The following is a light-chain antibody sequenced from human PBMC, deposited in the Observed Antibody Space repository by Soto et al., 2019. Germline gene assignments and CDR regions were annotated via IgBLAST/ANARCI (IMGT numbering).Light chain of an antibody. Sequence: EIVLTQSPGTLSLSPGERATLSCRASQTVSSRYLAWHQHKPGQAPRILISGASSRASDIPDRFSGSGSGTDFTLPISRLEPEDFSVYYCQQYASSPTFGQGTRLDIK. CDR2: GAS. V-gene: IGKV3-20*01. J-gene: IGKJ5*01. CDR3: QQYASSPT. CDR1: QTVSSRY.